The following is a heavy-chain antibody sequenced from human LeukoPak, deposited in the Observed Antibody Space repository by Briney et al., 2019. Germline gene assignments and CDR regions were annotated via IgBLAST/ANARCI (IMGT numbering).Heavy chain of an antibody. Sequence: ASVKVSCKASGYTFTSYDINWVRQATGQGLEWMGWINPNSGGTNYAQKFQGRVTMTRDTSISTAYMELSRLRSDDTAVYYCAREGQLATRAWAHSQEDRVDYWGQGTLVTVSS. CDR1: GYTFTSYD. CDR3: AREGQLATRAWAHSQEDRVDY. D-gene: IGHD6-6*01. J-gene: IGHJ4*02. V-gene: IGHV1-2*02. CDR2: INPNSGGT.